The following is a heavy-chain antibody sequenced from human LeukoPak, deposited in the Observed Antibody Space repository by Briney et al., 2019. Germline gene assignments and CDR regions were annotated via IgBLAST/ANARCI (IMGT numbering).Heavy chain of an antibody. CDR2: FYAGATT. J-gene: IGHJ4*02. CDR3: ARFRDSHYLAPFDF. D-gene: IGHD4-11*01. V-gene: IGHV3-53*01. Sequence: PGGSLRLSCAVSGFSVSSNYMTWVHQAPGKGLEWVSVFYAGATTYYADSVKGRFTISKDISKNTLSLQMNNLRAEDTAVYFCARFRDSHYLAPFDFWGQGALVTVSS. CDR1: GFSVSSNY.